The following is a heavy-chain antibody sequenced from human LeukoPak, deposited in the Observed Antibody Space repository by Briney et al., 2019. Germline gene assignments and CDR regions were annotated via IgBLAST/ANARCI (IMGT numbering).Heavy chain of an antibody. Sequence: SVKVSCKASGYTFNAFNIHWVRQAPGQGLEWMGIINPSGGSTSYAQRFQGRVTMTRDMSTSTVYMELSSLRSEDTAVYYCARDAIVATMMVIDYWGQGTLVTVSS. CDR1: GYTFNAFN. V-gene: IGHV1-46*02. CDR2: INPSGGST. J-gene: IGHJ4*02. CDR3: ARDAIVATMMVIDY. D-gene: IGHD5-12*01.